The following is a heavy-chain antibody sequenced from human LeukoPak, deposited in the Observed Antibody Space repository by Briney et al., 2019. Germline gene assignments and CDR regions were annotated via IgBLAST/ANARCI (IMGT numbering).Heavy chain of an antibody. J-gene: IGHJ4*02. CDR3: GKHDSASEY. D-gene: IGHD1-26*01. V-gene: IGHV3-30*02. CDR2: IRSDESDR. CDR1: GFIFSTYG. Sequence: PGGSLRLSCAVSGFIFSTYGMHWVRQAPGKWLEWVAFIRSDESDRSYGGSVKGRFTISRDNYKNTLYLQMNTLRAEDMFGYYCGKHDSASEYWGQGTLVTVSS.